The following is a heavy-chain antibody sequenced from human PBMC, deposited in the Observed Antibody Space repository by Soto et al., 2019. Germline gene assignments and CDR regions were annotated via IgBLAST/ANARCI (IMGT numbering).Heavy chain of an antibody. J-gene: IGHJ4*02. D-gene: IGHD2-15*01. CDR2: IYNSGST. CDR1: AVSISNDGYF. Sequence: SETLSLTCTVSAVSISNDGYFWTWIRQPPGKGPEWIGCIYNSGSTYSNPSLKSRVTISVDTSKNQFSLKLSSVTATDTAVYYCASHCSGGSCYGAYWGQGTLVTVSS. V-gene: IGHV4-39*01. CDR3: ASHCSGGSCYGAY.